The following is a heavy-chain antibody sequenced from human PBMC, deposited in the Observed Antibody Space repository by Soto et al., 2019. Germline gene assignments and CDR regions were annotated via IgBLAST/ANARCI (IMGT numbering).Heavy chain of an antibody. Sequence: EVQLVESGGGLLQPGGSLRLYCAGSGFTFSDFWMNWVRQAPGKGLEWVANIKQDGSEKHYEDSVKGRFTISRDNAKKSLYLQMNSLRAEDTAVYYCLIPTSAFGIWGQGTRVTVSS. J-gene: IGHJ3*02. D-gene: IGHD2-2*02. V-gene: IGHV3-7*01. CDR2: IKQDGSEK. CDR3: LIPTSAFGI. CDR1: GFTFSDFW.